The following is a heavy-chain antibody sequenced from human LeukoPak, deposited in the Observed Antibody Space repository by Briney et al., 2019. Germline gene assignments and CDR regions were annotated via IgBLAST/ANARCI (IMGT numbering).Heavy chain of an antibody. Sequence: GGSLRLSCAASGFTFSSYAMHWVRQAPGKGLEWVAVISYDGSNEYYADSVKGRFTISRDNSKNTLYLQMNSLRAEDTAVYYCARLGSSGYLDYWGQGTLVTVSS. J-gene: IGHJ4*02. D-gene: IGHD3-22*01. V-gene: IGHV3-30-3*01. CDR3: ARLGSSGYLDY. CDR2: ISYDGSNE. CDR1: GFTFSSYA.